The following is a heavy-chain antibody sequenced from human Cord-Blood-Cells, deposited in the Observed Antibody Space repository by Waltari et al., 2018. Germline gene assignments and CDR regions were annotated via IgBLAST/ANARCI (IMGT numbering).Heavy chain of an antibody. J-gene: IGHJ6*02. CDR1: GGSISSYY. V-gene: IGHV4-4*07. CDR2: IYTSGST. D-gene: IGHD4-17*01. CDR3: ARQAGDYYYYGMDV. Sequence: QVQLQESGPGLVKPSETLSLTCTVAGGSISSYYWSWIRQPAGKGLEWIGRIYTSGSTNYNPALRSRVTISVDTSKNQFPLKLSSVTAADTAVYYCARQAGDYYYYGMDVWGQGTTVTVSS.